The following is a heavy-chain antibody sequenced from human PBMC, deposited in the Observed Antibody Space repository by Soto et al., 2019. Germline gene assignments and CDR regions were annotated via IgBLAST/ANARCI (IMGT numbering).Heavy chain of an antibody. CDR3: AGRYCTNGVCHLGLSDF. D-gene: IGHD2-8*01. J-gene: IGHJ4*02. CDR2: IGTRGSTT. CDR1: GLTFSSCE. Sequence: PGGSLRLSCAASGLTFSSCEMNWVRQAPGEGLEWVSYIGTRGSTTYYADSVKGRFSISRDNAQSSLFLQMNSLRAEDTAVYYCAGRYCTNGVCHLGLSDFWGQGTLVTVSS. V-gene: IGHV3-48*03.